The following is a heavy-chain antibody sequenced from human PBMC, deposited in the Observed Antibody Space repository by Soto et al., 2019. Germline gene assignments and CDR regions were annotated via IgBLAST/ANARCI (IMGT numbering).Heavy chain of an antibody. CDR1: GFPFTSYT. CDR3: ARVGAWFGEFDYFDY. J-gene: IGHJ4*02. CDR2: ISRFSTDI. V-gene: IGHV3-21*01. D-gene: IGHD3-10*01. Sequence: GGYLRLSCAASGFPFTSYTMNWVLQAPGKGLEWVSSISRFSTDIYYADSVRGRFTISRDNARNSVFLQMDSLRAEDTAVYYCARVGAWFGEFDYFDYWGQGTPVTVSS.